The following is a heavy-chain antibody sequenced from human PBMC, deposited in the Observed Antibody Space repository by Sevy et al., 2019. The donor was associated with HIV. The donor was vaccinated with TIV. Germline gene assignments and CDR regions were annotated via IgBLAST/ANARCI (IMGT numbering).Heavy chain of an antibody. D-gene: IGHD2-2*01. Sequence: SETLSLTCTVSGGSINNYYWSWIRLPPGKGLEYIGNIYFSGGAYYNPSLRGRVTISVDTSKNKFSLKLTSVTAADTAVYYCARQKGGTKLIDYWGQGSLVTVSS. CDR3: ARQKGGTKLIDY. CDR1: GGSINNYY. V-gene: IGHV4-59*08. CDR2: IYFSGGA. J-gene: IGHJ4*02.